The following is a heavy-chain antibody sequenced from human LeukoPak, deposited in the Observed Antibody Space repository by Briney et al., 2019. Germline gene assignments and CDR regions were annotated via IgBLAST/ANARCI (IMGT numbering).Heavy chain of an antibody. CDR3: ARFSAHQLRSGYYYYMDV. V-gene: IGHV4-59*01. Sequence: PSETLSLTCTVSGGSIRSYYWSWVRQRPGKGLEYIGHIYYTGSTDYNPSLKSRVTMSLDTSKNQFSLKLSSVTAADTAVYSCARFSAHQLRSGYYYYMDVWGKGTTVTVSS. CDR1: GGSIRSYY. CDR2: IYYTGST. D-gene: IGHD2-2*01. J-gene: IGHJ6*03.